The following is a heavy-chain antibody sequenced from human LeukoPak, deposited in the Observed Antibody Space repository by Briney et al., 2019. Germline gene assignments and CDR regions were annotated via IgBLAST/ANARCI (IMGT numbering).Heavy chain of an antibody. Sequence: PGGSLRLSCAASGFTFSSYWMHWVRQAPGKGLEWVSRISSDGSSTDYADSVKGRFTISRDNAKNALYLQIHSLRAEDTAMYYCAHLQYCSGTTCPYSDYWDQGTLVTVSS. V-gene: IGHV3-74*01. CDR3: AHLQYCSGTTCPYSDY. CDR1: GFTFSSYW. J-gene: IGHJ4*02. CDR2: ISSDGSST. D-gene: IGHD2/OR15-2a*01.